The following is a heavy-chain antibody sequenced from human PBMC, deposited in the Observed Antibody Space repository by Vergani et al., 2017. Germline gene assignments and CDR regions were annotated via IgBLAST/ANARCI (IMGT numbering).Heavy chain of an antibody. V-gene: IGHV4-38-2*02. Sequence: QVQLQESVPGLLRPPETLSLTCRVSRVSITGGNYWGWVRQSPVSGLEWLGSVFHLGTLYYNPSLQSRVTTSMDANNHFSLKLSSVTAADTAVHSCVRDFHSRGPFDVWGQGSLVTVAS. CDR1: RVSITGGNY. CDR2: VFHLGTL. CDR3: VRDFHSRGPFDV. D-gene: IGHD3/OR15-3a*01. J-gene: IGHJ4*02.